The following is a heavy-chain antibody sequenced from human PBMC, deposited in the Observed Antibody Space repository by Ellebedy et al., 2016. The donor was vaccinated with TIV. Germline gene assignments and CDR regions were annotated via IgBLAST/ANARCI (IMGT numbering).Heavy chain of an antibody. CDR1: GYRFTNYW. Sequence: GESLKISXKGSGYRFTNYWIGWVRQMPGKGLEWMGIIYPGDSDTRYSPSFQGQFTMSADKSISTAYLQWSSLEASDIAMYYCARRADYYDSSGYGPVDYWGQGTLVTVSS. CDR2: IYPGDSDT. CDR3: ARRADYYDSSGYGPVDY. J-gene: IGHJ4*02. D-gene: IGHD3-22*01. V-gene: IGHV5-51*01.